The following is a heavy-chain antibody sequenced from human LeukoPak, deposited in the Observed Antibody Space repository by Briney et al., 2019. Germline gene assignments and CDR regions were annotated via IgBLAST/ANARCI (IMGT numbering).Heavy chain of an antibody. Sequence: GGSLRLSCAASGFTFSSYSMNWVRQAPGKGLEWVSPISSSSSYIYYADSVKGRFTISRDNAKNSLYLQMNSLRAEDTAVYYCARSPTAKYYYDSSGFYWGQGTLVTVSS. CDR2: ISSSSSYI. D-gene: IGHD3-22*01. CDR3: ARSPTAKYYYDSSGFY. CDR1: GFTFSSYS. V-gene: IGHV3-21*01. J-gene: IGHJ4*02.